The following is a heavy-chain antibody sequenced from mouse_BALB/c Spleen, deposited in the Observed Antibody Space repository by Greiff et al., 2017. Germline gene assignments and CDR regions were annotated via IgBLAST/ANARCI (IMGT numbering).Heavy chain of an antibody. CDR2: ISSGGGST. J-gene: IGHJ4*01. Sequence: EVMLVESGGGLVKPGGSLKLSCAASGFAFSSYDMSWVRQTPEKRLEWVAYISSGGGSTYYPDTVKGRFTISRDNAKNTLYLQMSSLKSEDTAMYYCATLLARATAMDYWGQGTSVTVSS. V-gene: IGHV5-12-1*01. CDR3: ATLLARATAMDY. D-gene: IGHD3-1*01. CDR1: GFAFSSYD.